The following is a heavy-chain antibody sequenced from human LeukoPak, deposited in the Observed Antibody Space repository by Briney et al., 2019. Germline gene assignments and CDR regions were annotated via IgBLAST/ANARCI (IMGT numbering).Heavy chain of an antibody. CDR3: AREGRGSYYGGVSDY. J-gene: IGHJ4*02. CDR1: GGSISSYY. CDR2: IYHSGNT. Sequence: PSETLSLTCTVSGGSISSYYWSWIRQPPGKGLEWIGYIYHSGNTYSNPSLKSRVTISVDTSKNQSSLKLSSVTAADTAVYYCAREGRGSYYGGVSDYWGQGTLVTVSS. D-gene: IGHD1-26*01. V-gene: IGHV4-59*12.